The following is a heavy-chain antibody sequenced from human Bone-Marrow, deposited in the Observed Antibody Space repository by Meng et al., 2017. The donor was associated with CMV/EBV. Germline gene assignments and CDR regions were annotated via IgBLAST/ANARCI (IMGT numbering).Heavy chain of an antibody. J-gene: IGHJ4*02. Sequence: ASVKDSCKASGYTFTSCGISWVRQAPGQGLEWMGWISAYNGNTIYAQKLQGRGTMTTDTSTSTAYKELRSLRTDDTAVCYCAIGRYSSLIWFVGTRFDNWGQGTLVTVSS. CDR1: GYTFTSCG. D-gene: IGHD3-10*01. CDR2: ISAYNGNT. V-gene: IGHV1-18*01. CDR3: AIGRYSSLIWFVGTRFDN.